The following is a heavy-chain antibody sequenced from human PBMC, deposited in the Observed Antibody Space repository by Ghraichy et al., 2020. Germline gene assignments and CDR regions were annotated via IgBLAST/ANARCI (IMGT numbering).Heavy chain of an antibody. CDR1: GVTFTKYG. CDR3: AKDMERATIYGMDV. J-gene: IGHJ6*02. V-gene: IGHV3-30*02. Sequence: GESLRLSCVVSGVTFTKYGMHWVRQAPGKGLEWLAFIRSDGGSQFYAESVKGRFTISRDISRTTLYLQMDNLKFEDTSIYYCAKDMERATIYGMDVWGQGTTVIVSS. CDR2: IRSDGGSQ. D-gene: IGHD5-12*01.